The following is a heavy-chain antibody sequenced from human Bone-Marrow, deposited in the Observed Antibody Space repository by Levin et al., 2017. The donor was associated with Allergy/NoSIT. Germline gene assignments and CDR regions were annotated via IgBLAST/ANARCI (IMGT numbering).Heavy chain of an antibody. D-gene: IGHD2-2*01. CDR3: ATIPIVVSAGDSPYFFDF. J-gene: IGHJ4*02. CDR2: FDPEDGEDGET. Sequence: PGESLKISCKVSGYTLIELSIHWVRQAPGKGLEWMGGFDPEDGEDGETVYAQKFQGRVTMTEDTSTDTAYMELRSLRSEDTAVYYCATIPIVVSAGDSPYFFDFWGQGTLVTVSS. V-gene: IGHV1-24*01. CDR1: GYTLIELS.